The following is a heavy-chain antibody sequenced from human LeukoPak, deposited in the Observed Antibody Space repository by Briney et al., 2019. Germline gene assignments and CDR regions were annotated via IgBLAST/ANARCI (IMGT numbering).Heavy chain of an antibody. J-gene: IGHJ3*02. V-gene: IGHV3-48*03. Sequence: GGSLRLSCAASGFTFSGYEMNWVRQAPGKGLEWVSYISFSGKTIYYADSVKGRFTISRDNARTSLYLQMNSLRAEDTAVYYCARAAILLVGGSTGAFDIWGRGTMVTVSS. CDR3: ARAAILLVGGSTGAFDI. CDR1: GFTFSGYE. D-gene: IGHD1-26*01. CDR2: ISFSGKTI.